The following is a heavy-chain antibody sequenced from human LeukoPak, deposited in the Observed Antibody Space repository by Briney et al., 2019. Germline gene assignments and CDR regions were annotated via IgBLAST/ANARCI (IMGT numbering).Heavy chain of an antibody. CDR1: GGSISSYY. D-gene: IGHD4-17*01. Sequence: SETLSLTCTVSGGSISSYYWSWIRQPPGKGLEWIGYIYYSGSTNYNPSLKSRVTISVDTSKNQFSLKPSSVTAADTAVYYCARGDYGDYEILGYWGQGTLVTVSS. CDR3: ARGDYGDYEILGY. CDR2: IYYSGST. V-gene: IGHV4-59*01. J-gene: IGHJ4*02.